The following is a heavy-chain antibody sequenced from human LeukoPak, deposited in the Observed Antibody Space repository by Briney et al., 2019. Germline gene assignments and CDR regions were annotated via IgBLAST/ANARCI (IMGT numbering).Heavy chain of an antibody. CDR2: INSDGSST. D-gene: IGHD6-6*01. J-gene: IGHJ4*02. CDR1: GFNFSNYW. CDR3: ARGSYSSSSDC. Sequence: GGSLRLSCAASGFNFSNYWMHWVRQGPGKGLVWVTRINSDGSSTSYADSVEGRFTITRDNAKNTLFLQMSSLRAEDTAVYYCARGSYSSSSDCWGQGTLVTVSA. V-gene: IGHV3-74*01.